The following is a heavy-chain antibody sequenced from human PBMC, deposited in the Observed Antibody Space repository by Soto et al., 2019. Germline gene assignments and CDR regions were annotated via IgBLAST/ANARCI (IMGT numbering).Heavy chain of an antibody. V-gene: IGHV4-38-2*01. Sequence: PSEPLSLTGAVSGYSISSGYYWGWIRQPPGKGLEWIGSIYHSGSTYYNPSLKSRVTISVDTSKNQFSLKLSSVTAADTAVYYCARVYSSGWRYYYYYGMDVWGQGTTVTVAS. J-gene: IGHJ6*02. CDR2: IYHSGST. CDR3: ARVYSSGWRYYYYYGMDV. CDR1: GYSISSGYY. D-gene: IGHD6-19*01.